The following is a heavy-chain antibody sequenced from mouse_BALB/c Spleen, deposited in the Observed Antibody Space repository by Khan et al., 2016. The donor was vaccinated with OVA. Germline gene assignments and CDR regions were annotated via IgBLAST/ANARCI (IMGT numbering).Heavy chain of an antibody. CDR1: GYTFTEYT. CDR3: ARGRTYY. Sequence: EVQLQQSGPELVKPGASVKISCKTSGYTFTEYTMHWVKQSHGKSLEWIGNINPNNGGTSYNKRFKDKATLTVDKSSSTAYMELRSLISDDSAVYYCARGRTYYWGKGTTLTVSS. J-gene: IGHJ2*01. D-gene: IGHD3-3*01. V-gene: IGHV1-22*01. CDR2: INPNNGGT.